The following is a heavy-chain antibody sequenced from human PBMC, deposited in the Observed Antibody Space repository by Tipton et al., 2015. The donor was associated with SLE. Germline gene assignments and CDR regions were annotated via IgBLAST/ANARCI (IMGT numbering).Heavy chain of an antibody. J-gene: IGHJ1*01. Sequence: SLRLSCVVSGFSLSDYYMSWIRQAPGKGLEWLSQISRVGSTIIDADSVRGRFTISRDNTKNSLYLQMNSLRAEDTAVYYCSRDIQFVGSTEYFHHWGQGTLVSVSS. CDR2: ISRVGSTI. D-gene: IGHD1-26*01. CDR1: GFSLSDYY. V-gene: IGHV3-11*01. CDR3: SRDIQFVGSTEYFHH.